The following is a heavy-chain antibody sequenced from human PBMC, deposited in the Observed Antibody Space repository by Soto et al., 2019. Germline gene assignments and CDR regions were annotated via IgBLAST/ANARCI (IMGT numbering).Heavy chain of an antibody. Sequence: PGGSLRLSCAASGFTFSSYAMSWVRQTPGKGLEWVSAISGSGGSTYYADSVKGRFTISRDNSKNTLYLQMNSLRAEDTAVYYCANDYGDYDRAFDIWGQGTMVTVSS. CDR3: ANDYGDYDRAFDI. CDR1: GFTFSSYA. CDR2: ISGSGGST. D-gene: IGHD4-17*01. V-gene: IGHV3-23*01. J-gene: IGHJ3*02.